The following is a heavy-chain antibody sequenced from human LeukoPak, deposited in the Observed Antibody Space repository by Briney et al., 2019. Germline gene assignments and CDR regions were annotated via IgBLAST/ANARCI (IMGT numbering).Heavy chain of an antibody. D-gene: IGHD5-24*01. CDR1: GGSISSSSYH. J-gene: IGHJ5*02. Sequence: PSETLSLTCTVSGGSISSSSYHWGWIRQPPGKGLEWIGSIYYSGSTYYNPSLKSRVTISVDTSKNQFSLKLSSVTAADTAVYYCARGGDGYNDWFDPWGQGTLVTVSS. CDR2: IYYSGST. CDR3: ARGGDGYNDWFDP. V-gene: IGHV4-39*01.